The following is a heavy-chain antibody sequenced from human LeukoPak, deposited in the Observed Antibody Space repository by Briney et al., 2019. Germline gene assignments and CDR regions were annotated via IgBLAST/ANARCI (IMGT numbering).Heavy chain of an antibody. V-gene: IGHV4-59*08. D-gene: IGHD6-19*01. Sequence: SETLSLTCTVSGGSTSSYYWSWIRQPPGKGLEWIGYIYYSGSTNYNPSLKSRLTISIDTSKNQFSLKLSSVTAEDTAVYYCARHSGAGTGFVYWGQGTLVTVSS. CDR2: IYYSGST. J-gene: IGHJ4*02. CDR1: GGSTSSYY. CDR3: ARHSGAGTGFVY.